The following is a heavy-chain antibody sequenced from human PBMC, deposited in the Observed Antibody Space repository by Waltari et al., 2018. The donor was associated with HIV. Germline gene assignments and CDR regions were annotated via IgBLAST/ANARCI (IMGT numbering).Heavy chain of an antibody. Sequence: QVQLVQSGAEVKEPGASVKVSCKASGYTFTGYFMHWVRQAPGQGLEWMGRINPNTGGTNYAQKFQGRVTMTRDTSINTAYMELSRLTFDDTALYYCGTWEYSSGWLDYWGQGTLVTVSS. CDR1: GYTFTGYF. D-gene: IGHD6-19*01. CDR2: INPNTGGT. CDR3: GTWEYSSGWLDY. J-gene: IGHJ4*02. V-gene: IGHV1-2*06.